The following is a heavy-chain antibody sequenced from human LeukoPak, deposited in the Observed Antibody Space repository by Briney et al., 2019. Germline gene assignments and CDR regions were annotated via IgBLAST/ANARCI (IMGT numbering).Heavy chain of an antibody. V-gene: IGHV3-33*01. Sequence: GGSLRLSCAASGFTFSSYGMHWVRQAPGKGLEWVAVIWYDGSNKYYADSVKGRFTISRDNSKNTLYLQMNSLRAEDTAVYYCARDSSGYSDFDYWGQGTLVTVSS. D-gene: IGHD3-22*01. CDR1: GFTFSSYG. CDR3: ARDSSGYSDFDY. CDR2: IWYDGSNK. J-gene: IGHJ4*02.